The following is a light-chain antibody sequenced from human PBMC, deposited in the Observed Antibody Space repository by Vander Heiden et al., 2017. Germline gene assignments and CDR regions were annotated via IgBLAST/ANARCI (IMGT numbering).Light chain of an antibody. Sequence: SYELTQPPSVSVSPAQTARITCSGDALPKQYAYWYQQKPGQAPVLVIYKDSERPSGIPERFSGSSSGTTVTLTISGVQAEDEADYYCQSADSSGTFQGVFGGGTKLTAL. CDR2: KDS. CDR1: ALPKQY. CDR3: QSADSSGTFQGV. V-gene: IGLV3-25*03. J-gene: IGLJ2*01.